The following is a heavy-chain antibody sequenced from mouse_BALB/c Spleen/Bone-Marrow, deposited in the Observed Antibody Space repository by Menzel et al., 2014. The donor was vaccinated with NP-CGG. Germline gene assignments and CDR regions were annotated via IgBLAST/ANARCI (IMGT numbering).Heavy chain of an antibody. V-gene: IGHV1-54*01. CDR3: ARRELGEFDY. J-gene: IGHJ2*01. Sequence: QVQLQQPGAELVRPGTSVKVSCKASGYAFTNYLIEWVKQRPGQGLEWIGVINPGSGGTNYNEKFKGKATLTADKSSSTAYMQLSSLTFDDSAVYFCARRELGEFDYWGQGTTLTVSS. CDR1: GYAFTNYL. D-gene: IGHD4-1*01. CDR2: INPGSGGT.